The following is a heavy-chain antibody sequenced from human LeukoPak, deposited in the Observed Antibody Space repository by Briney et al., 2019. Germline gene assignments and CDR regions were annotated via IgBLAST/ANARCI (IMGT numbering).Heavy chain of an antibody. V-gene: IGHV3-21*01. CDR3: ARHGRNCSVTSCYHAFDY. D-gene: IGHD2-2*01. CDR1: GFTFSNYS. J-gene: IGHJ4*02. Sequence: GGSLRLSCAASGFTFSNYSMNWVRQAPGKGLEWVSSISSSSSYIYYADSVKGRFTISRDNAKNSLYLQMNSLRAEDTAVYYCARHGRNCSVTSCYHAFDYWGQGTLVTVSS. CDR2: ISSSSSYI.